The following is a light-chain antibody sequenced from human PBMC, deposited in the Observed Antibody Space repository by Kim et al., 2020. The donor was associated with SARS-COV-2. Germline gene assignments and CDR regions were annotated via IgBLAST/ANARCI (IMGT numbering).Light chain of an antibody. V-gene: IGLV1-51*01. J-gene: IGLJ1*01. Sequence: KVPRSYPGTRSNIGNNYISWYHHVPGATPKLLIYDNDQRPSGIPDRFSGSKSGTSATLGITGLQTGDEADYYCATWDSDPSAYVFGSGTKVTVL. CDR3: ATWDSDPSAYV. CDR2: DND. CDR1: RSNIGNNY.